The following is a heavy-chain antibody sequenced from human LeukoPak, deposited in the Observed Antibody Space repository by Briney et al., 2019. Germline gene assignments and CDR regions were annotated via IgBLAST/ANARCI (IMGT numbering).Heavy chain of an antibody. CDR3: AKPPTTYDFWSGSL. J-gene: IGHJ2*01. CDR1: GFTFSSYA. D-gene: IGHD3-3*01. Sequence: GGSLRFSCAASGFTFSSYAMSWVRQAPGKGLEWVSAISGSGGSTYYADSVKGRFTISRDNSKNTLYLQMNSLRAEDTAVYYCAKPPTTYDFWSGSLWGRGTLVTVSS. CDR2: ISGSGGST. V-gene: IGHV3-23*01.